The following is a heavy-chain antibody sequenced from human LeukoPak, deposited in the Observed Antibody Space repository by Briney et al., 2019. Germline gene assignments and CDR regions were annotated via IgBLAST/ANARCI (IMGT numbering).Heavy chain of an antibody. Sequence: ASVKVSCKASGGTFSSSGISWLRQAPGQGLEWMGRIIPIFAITNYAQKFQDRVTITADMSTSTSYMELSSLRSEDTAMYYCASLDRTSGTTYRDSWGQGTLVTVSS. CDR1: GGTFSSSG. CDR3: ASLDRTSGTTYRDS. D-gene: IGHD1-1*01. CDR2: IIPIFAIT. V-gene: IGHV1-69*04. J-gene: IGHJ4*02.